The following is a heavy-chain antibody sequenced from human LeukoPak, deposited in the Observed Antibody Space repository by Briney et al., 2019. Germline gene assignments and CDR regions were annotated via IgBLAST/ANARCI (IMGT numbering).Heavy chain of an antibody. Sequence: GGSLRLSCAASGFTFSSYAMHCVRQAPGKGLEWVAVISYDGSNKYYADSVKGRFTISRDNSKNTLYLQMNSLRAEDTAVYYCAKDSSRRASVLRFLEWSPHYYYYGMDVWGQGTTVTVSS. CDR3: AKDSSRRASVLRFLEWSPHYYYYGMDV. J-gene: IGHJ6*02. CDR1: GFTFSSYA. D-gene: IGHD3-3*01. CDR2: ISYDGSNK. V-gene: IGHV3-30*04.